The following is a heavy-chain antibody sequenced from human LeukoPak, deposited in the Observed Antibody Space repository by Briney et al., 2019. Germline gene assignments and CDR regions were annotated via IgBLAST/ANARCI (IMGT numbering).Heavy chain of an antibody. CDR1: GDSISRYF. CDR3: ARDRVAPVRGWNNRRVSEGFDI. J-gene: IGHJ3*02. Sequence: PSETLSLTCTVSGDSISRYFWGWIRQSPGKGLEWIGFVSDSGRANYNPSFTSRVTISADTSKNELSLKMASVTTADTAVYFCARDRVAPVRGWNNRRVSEGFDIWGQGTVVTVSS. D-gene: IGHD1/OR15-1a*01. V-gene: IGHV4-59*01. CDR2: VSDSGRA.